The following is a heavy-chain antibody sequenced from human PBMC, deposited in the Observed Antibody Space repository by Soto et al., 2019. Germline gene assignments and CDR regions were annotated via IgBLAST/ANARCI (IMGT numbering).Heavy chain of an antibody. V-gene: IGHV1-69*01. CDR2: IIPIFGTA. Sequence: QVQLVQSGAEVKKPGSSVKVSCKASGGTFSSYAISWVRQAPGQGLEWMGGIIPIFGTANYAKKFQGRVTITADESTSTAYMELSSLRSEDTAVYYCASGGYCSGVSCYWYFDLWGRGNLVTVSS. CDR3: ASGGYCSGVSCYWYFDL. D-gene: IGHD2-15*01. J-gene: IGHJ2*01. CDR1: GGTFSSYA.